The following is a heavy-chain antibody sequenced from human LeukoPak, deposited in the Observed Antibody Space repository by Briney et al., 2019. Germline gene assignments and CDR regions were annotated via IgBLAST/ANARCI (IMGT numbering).Heavy chain of an antibody. Sequence: GASLRLTCAASGFTFSSYAMSWVRQAPGKGLEWVSLISGSGGSRYFADSLKGRFTISRDNSKNTLYLQMNSLRAEDTAVYYCAKSWSPDRFSPLVWGQGTLVTVSS. CDR3: AKSWSPDRFSPLV. D-gene: IGHD1-26*01. CDR1: GFTFSSYA. J-gene: IGHJ4*02. CDR2: ISGSGGSR. V-gene: IGHV3-23*01.